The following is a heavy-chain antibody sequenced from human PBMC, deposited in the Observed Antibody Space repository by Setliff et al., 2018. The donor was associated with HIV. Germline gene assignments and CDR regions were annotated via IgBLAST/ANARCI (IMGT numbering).Heavy chain of an antibody. Sequence: PSETLSLTCFVSGGAISSSYWTWIRQSAGKGLEWLGYIYYSGTTSYNPSLQSRLTLSLDTSKSHFSLKLTSVTAADTAVYFCARHTSTTNSYDFWGQGMLVTVSS. CDR2: IYYSGTT. CDR1: GGAISSSY. V-gene: IGHV4-59*08. CDR3: ARHTSTTNSYDF. J-gene: IGHJ4*02. D-gene: IGHD1-26*01.